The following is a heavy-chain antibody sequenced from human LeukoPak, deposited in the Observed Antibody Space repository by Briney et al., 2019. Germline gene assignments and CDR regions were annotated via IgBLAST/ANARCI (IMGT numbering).Heavy chain of an antibody. CDR2: INSDGSST. CDR3: ARDERRGTSSMVRGAYDY. Sequence: PGGSLRLSCAASGFTFSSYWMHWVRQAPGKGLVWVSRINSDGSSTSYADSVKGRFTISRDNAKNTLYLQMNSLRAEDTAVYYCARDERRGTSSMVRGAYDYWGQGTLVTVSS. CDR1: GFTFSSYW. J-gene: IGHJ4*02. V-gene: IGHV3-74*01. D-gene: IGHD3-10*01.